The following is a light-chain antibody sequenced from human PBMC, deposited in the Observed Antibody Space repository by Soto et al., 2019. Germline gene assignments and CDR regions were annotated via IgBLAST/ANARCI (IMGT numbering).Light chain of an antibody. V-gene: IGLV2-8*01. Sequence: QSVLTQPPSASGSPGQSVTISCTGTSSDVGAYNDVSWYQQHPGKAPKLLIHGVSKRPSGVPDRFSGSKSGTTASLTVSGLEAEDEAYYYCSSYGDTNRGVFGGGTKLTVL. CDR3: SSYGDTNRGV. J-gene: IGLJ2*01. CDR1: SSDVGAYND. CDR2: GVS.